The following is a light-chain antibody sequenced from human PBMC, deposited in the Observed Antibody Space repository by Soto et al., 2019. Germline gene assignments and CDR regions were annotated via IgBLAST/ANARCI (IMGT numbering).Light chain of an antibody. Sequence: DIQMTQSPSSVSASLGDRVTITCRASQGIGVYLAWFQQKPGNVPKLLIYAASTLQSGVPSRFSGSGSGTDFTLTISSLQPEDVATYYCQKDNSAPLTFGGGTKVEIK. CDR3: QKDNSAPLT. CDR1: QGIGVY. CDR2: AAS. V-gene: IGKV1-27*01. J-gene: IGKJ4*01.